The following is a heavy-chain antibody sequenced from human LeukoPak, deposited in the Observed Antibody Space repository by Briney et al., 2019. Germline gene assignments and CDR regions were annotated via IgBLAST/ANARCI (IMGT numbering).Heavy chain of an antibody. Sequence: SETLSLTCTVSGGSISSYYWSWIRQPPGKGLEWIGYIYYSGSTNYKPSLKSRVTISVDTSKNQFSLKLSSVTAADTAVYYCARDIMSNWGKSEFDYWGQGTLVTVSS. J-gene: IGHJ4*02. CDR1: GGSISSYY. D-gene: IGHD7-27*01. CDR3: ARDIMSNWGKSEFDY. V-gene: IGHV4-59*01. CDR2: IYYSGST.